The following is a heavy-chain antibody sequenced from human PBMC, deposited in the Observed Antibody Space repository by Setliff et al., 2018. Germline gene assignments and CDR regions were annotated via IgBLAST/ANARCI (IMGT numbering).Heavy chain of an antibody. CDR1: GFTFSTYA. CDR3: ARSAVAVPGQFYFDN. CDR2: ISSSSGLI. J-gene: IGHJ4*02. D-gene: IGHD6-19*01. Sequence: PGGSLRLSCAAPGFTFSTYAMNWLRQAPGKGLEWVSYISSSSGLIYYADSVKGRFTISRDEAKNSLYLQMNSLRTEDTAVYYCARSAVAVPGQFYFDNWGQGTQVTVSS. V-gene: IGHV3-48*01.